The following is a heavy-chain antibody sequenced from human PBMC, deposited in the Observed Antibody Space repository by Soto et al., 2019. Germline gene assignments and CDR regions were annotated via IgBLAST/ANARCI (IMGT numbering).Heavy chain of an antibody. Sequence: SVTLSLTCTVQRGFIHSSYRTCIRQPPAKRLEWLGYIYHRGITNYNPPLKRRVTISLDTPKNQFSLKLRFVTAADPAGYYCARLPGPWGQGTLVTVAS. CDR3: ARLPGP. CDR1: RGFIHSSY. CDR2: IYHRGIT. V-gene: IGHV4-59*08. J-gene: IGHJ5*02. D-gene: IGHD5-18*01.